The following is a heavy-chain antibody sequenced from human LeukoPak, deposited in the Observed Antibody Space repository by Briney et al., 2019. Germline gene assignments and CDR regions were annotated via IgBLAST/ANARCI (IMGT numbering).Heavy chain of an antibody. CDR2: ISGYNGRT. CDR3: ARDYRDVLLWFGELSH. J-gene: IGHJ4*02. Sequence: ASLKVSCKASGYTFTSYGISWVRQAPGQGLEWMGWISGYNGRTNYAHKLQGRVTMSTDTATSTAYMQLRSLRADDTAVYYCARDYRDVLLWFGELSHWGQGTLVTVSS. D-gene: IGHD3-10*01. CDR1: GYTFTSYG. V-gene: IGHV1-18*01.